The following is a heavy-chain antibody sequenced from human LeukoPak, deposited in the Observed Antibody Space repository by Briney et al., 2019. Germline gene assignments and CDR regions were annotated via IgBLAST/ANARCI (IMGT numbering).Heavy chain of an antibody. D-gene: IGHD1-26*01. J-gene: IGHJ4*02. CDR1: GFTFSNYA. Sequence: GGSLRLSCAASGFTFSNYAMSWVRQAPGKGLEWVSAISSTGGSTYYADSVKGRFTISRDNSKNTLYLQMNSLRAEDTAVYYCAKDRGPASSTTGFDYWGQGTLVTVSS. CDR3: AKDRGPASSTTGFDY. CDR2: ISSTGGST. V-gene: IGHV3-23*01.